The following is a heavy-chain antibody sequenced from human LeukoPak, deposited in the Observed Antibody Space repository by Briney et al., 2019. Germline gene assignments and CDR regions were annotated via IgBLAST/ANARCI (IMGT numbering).Heavy chain of an antibody. CDR1: GFTFSSYS. V-gene: IGHV3-21*01. D-gene: IGHD4/OR15-4a*01. CDR3: ARDPDSNYPFDY. Sequence: GGSLRLSCAASGFTFSSYSMNWVRQAPGKGLEWVSCISSCSTYIHYADSVKGRFTISRDNAKNSLYLQMNSLRAEDTAVYYCARDPDSNYPFDYWGQGTLVTVSS. CDR2: ISSCSTYI. J-gene: IGHJ4*02.